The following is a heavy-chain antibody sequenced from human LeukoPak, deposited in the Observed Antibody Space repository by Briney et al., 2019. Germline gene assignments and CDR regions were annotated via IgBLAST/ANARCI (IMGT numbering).Heavy chain of an antibody. CDR1: GFTFSSYG. V-gene: IGHV3-30*03. J-gene: IGHJ4*02. CDR2: ISYDGSNK. Sequence: GRSLRLSCAASGFTFSSYGMHWVRQAPGKGLEWVAVISYDGSNKYYADSVKGRFTISRDNAKNSLYLQMNSLRAEDTAVYYCARDLIPYCGGDCYVDYWGQGTLVTVSS. CDR3: ARDLIPYCGGDCYVDY. D-gene: IGHD2-21*02.